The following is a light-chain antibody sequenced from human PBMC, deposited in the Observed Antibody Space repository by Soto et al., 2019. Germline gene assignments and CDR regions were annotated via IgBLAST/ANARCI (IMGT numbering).Light chain of an antibody. V-gene: IGKV3-20*01. CDR2: GAS. J-gene: IGKJ4*01. CDR1: QSVSSSY. Sequence: EIVLTQSPGTLSLSPGERATLSCRASQSVSSSYLAWYQQEPGQAPRLLIYGASNRATGIPDRFSGSGSGTDFTLTISRLEPEDFAVYYCQQYGSSPGLTFGGGTKVEIK. CDR3: QQYGSSPGLT.